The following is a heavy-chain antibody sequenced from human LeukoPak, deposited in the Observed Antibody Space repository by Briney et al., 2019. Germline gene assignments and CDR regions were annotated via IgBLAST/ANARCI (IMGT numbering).Heavy chain of an antibody. V-gene: IGHV4-34*01. J-gene: IGHJ4*02. CDR3: ASRPRYGGKTFDY. CDR2: INHSGST. Sequence: PSETLSLTCAVYGVSFSGYYWSWIRQPPGKGLEWIGEINHSGSTNYNPSLKSRVTISVDTSKNQFSLKLSSVTAADTAVYYCASRPRYGGKTFDYWGQGTLVTVSS. CDR1: GVSFSGYY. D-gene: IGHD4-23*01.